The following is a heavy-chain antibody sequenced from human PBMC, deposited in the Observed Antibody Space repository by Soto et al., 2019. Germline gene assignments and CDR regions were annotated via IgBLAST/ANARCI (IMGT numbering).Heavy chain of an antibody. CDR3: ARAIEMTTVTTTISAFDI. CDR2: INPSGCST. CDR1: GYTFTSYY. J-gene: IGHJ3*02. D-gene: IGHD4-17*01. Sequence: QVQLVQSGAEVKKPGASVKVSCKASGYTFTSYYMHWVRQAPGQGLEWMGIINPSGCSTSYAQKFQGRVTMTRDTSTSTVYMELSSLRSEDTAVYYCARAIEMTTVTTTISAFDIWGQGTMVTVSS. V-gene: IGHV1-46*01.